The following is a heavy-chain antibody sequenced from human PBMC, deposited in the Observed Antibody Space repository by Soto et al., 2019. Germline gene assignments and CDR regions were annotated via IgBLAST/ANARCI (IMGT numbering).Heavy chain of an antibody. CDR2: IIPIFGTA. Sequence: QVQLVQSGAEVQKPGSSVKVSCKASGGTFSSYAISWVRQAPGQGLEWMGGIIPIFGTANYAQKFQGRVTITADESTSTAYMELSSLRSEDTAVYYCAREEGGGYSYGYLAYYGMDVWGQGTTVTVS. V-gene: IGHV1-69*01. D-gene: IGHD5-18*01. CDR3: AREEGGGYSYGYLAYYGMDV. CDR1: GGTFSSYA. J-gene: IGHJ6*02.